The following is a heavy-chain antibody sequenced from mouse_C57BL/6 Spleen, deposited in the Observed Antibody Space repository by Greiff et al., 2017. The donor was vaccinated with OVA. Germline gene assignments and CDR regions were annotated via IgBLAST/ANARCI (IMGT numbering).Heavy chain of an antibody. J-gene: IGHJ4*01. CDR1: GYTFTDYE. Sequence: QVQLQQSGAELVRPGASVTLSCKASGYTFTDYEMHWVKQTPVHGLEWIGAIDPETGGTAYNQKFKGKAILTADKSSSTAYMELRSLTSEDSAVYYGTRSGWNYDLEGYAMDYWGQGTSVTVSS. V-gene: IGHV1-15*01. CDR2: IDPETGGT. CDR3: TRSGWNYDLEGYAMDY. D-gene: IGHD1-1*01.